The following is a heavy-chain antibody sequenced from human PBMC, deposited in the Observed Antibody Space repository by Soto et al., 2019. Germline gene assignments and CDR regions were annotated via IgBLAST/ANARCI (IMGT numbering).Heavy chain of an antibody. J-gene: IGHJ6*02. CDR2: IYYSGST. CDR3: AGEVGYYYGMDV. CDR1: CGSISRYY. V-gene: IGHV4-59*01. Sequence: PSETLSLTCTVSCGSISRYYWSCIRQPPGKGLEWIGYIYYSGSTNYNPSLKSRVTISVDTSKNQFSLKLSSVTAADTAVYYCAGEVGYYYGMDVWGQGTTVTVS. D-gene: IGHD1-26*01.